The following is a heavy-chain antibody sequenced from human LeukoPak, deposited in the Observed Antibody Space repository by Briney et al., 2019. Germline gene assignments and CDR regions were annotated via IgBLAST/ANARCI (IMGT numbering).Heavy chain of an antibody. CDR1: EYSFTTYW. CDR2: INPGKSDT. Sequence: GESLKISCKGSEYSFTTYWIGWVRQMPGKGLEYMGIINPGKSDTRYSPSFQGQVTISADKSINTAYLQWGSLRASDTAIYYCARLLGLKVVIPDDEAFDIWGQGTMVTVST. D-gene: IGHD2-2*01. V-gene: IGHV5-51*01. CDR3: ARLLGLKVVIPDDEAFDI. J-gene: IGHJ3*02.